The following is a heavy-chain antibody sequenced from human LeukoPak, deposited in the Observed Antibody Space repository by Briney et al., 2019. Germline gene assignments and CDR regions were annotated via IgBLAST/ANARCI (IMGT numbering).Heavy chain of an antibody. D-gene: IGHD7-27*01. Sequence: GGSLRLSCAASGFPFSSYEMTWVRQAPGKGLEWPSYISRGGSTRYYADSVKGRFTISRDNAKNSLYLQMNSLRGEDTAVYYCARDTWVDYWGQGTLVTVSS. V-gene: IGHV3-48*03. J-gene: IGHJ4*02. CDR3: ARDTWVDY. CDR1: GFPFSSYE. CDR2: ISRGGSTR.